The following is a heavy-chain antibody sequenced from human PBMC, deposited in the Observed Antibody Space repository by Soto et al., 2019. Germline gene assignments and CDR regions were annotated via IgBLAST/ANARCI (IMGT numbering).Heavy chain of an antibody. CDR2: ISGGGSST. CDR1: GFTFSSYA. CDR3: AKGGVPS. D-gene: IGHD1-26*01. Sequence: EVQLLESGGGLVQPGGSLRLSCAASGFTFSSYAMIWVRQAPGQGLTCVSGISGGGSSTFYADSVKGRFTISRDNSKNTLYLQMNSLKAEDTAVYYCAKGGVPSRGQGTLVTVSS. J-gene: IGHJ4*02. V-gene: IGHV3-23*01.